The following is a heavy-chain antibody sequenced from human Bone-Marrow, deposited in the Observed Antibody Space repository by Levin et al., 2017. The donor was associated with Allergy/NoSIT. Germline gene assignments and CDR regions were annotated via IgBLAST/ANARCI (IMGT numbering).Heavy chain of an antibody. CDR3: ARDSFSTSSGLDYYYGLDV. Sequence: HAGGSLRLSCAASGFTLGQYWMTWVRQAPGKGLEWVAKIKPDGSEKYYVDSVKGRFTISRDNTRKSLSLEMNNLRSADTAVYFCARDSFSTSSGLDYYYGLDVWGQGTTVTVSS. V-gene: IGHV3-7*01. CDR1: GFTLGQYW. D-gene: IGHD6-6*01. CDR2: IKPDGSEK. J-gene: IGHJ6*02.